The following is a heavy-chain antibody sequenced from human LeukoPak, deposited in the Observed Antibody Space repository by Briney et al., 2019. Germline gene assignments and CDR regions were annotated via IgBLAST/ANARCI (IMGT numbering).Heavy chain of an antibody. D-gene: IGHD4-11*01. V-gene: IGHV3-30-3*01. J-gene: IGHJ3*02. CDR1: GFTFSSYA. CDR2: ISYDGSNK. Sequence: GGSLRLSCAASGFTFSSYAMHWVRQAPGKGLEWVAVISYDGSNKYYADSVKGRFTISRDNSKNTLYLQMNSLRAEDTAVYYCARPPTTVTTVDAFDIWGQGTMVTVS. CDR3: ARPPTTVTTVDAFDI.